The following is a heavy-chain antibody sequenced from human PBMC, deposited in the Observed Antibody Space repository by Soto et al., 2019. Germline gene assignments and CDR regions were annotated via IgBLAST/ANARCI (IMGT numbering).Heavy chain of an antibody. CDR1: GFTFSSYA. CDR3: AKGRITIFGVVIIPDAFDI. J-gene: IGHJ3*02. Sequence: VQLLESGGGLVQPGGSLRLSCAASGFTFSSYAMSWVRQAPGKGLEWVSAISGSGGSTYYADSVKGRFTISRDNSKNTLYLQMNSLRAEDTAVYYCAKGRITIFGVVIIPDAFDIWGQGTMVTVSS. D-gene: IGHD3-3*01. CDR2: ISGSGGST. V-gene: IGHV3-23*01.